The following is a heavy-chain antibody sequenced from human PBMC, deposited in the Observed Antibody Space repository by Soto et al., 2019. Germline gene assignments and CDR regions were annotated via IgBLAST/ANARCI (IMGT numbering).Heavy chain of an antibody. J-gene: IGHJ3*02. D-gene: IGHD2-21*02. CDR3: AKGDCGGDCYSFDAFDI. CDR2: ISYDGSNK. V-gene: IGHV3-30*18. CDR1: GFTFSSYG. Sequence: QVQLVESGGGVVQPGRSLRLSCAASGFTFSSYGMHWVRQAPGKGLEWVAFISYDGSNKYYADSVKGRFTISRDNSKNTLYLQMNSLRAEDTAVYYCAKGDCGGDCYSFDAFDIWGQGTMVTVSS.